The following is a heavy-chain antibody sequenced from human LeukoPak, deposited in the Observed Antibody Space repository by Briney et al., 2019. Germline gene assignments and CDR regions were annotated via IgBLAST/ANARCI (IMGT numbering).Heavy chain of an antibody. D-gene: IGHD6-13*01. Sequence: GGSLRLSCAASGFTFSRYDMHWVRQATGKGLEWVSGFGIAGGTYYPGSVKGRFTISRDDAKNSLYLQMSSLRAGDTAVYYCARGNGSSWYAPFFDYWGQGTLVTVSS. CDR2: FGIAGGT. V-gene: IGHV3-13*01. J-gene: IGHJ4*02. CDR3: ARGNGSSWYAPFFDY. CDR1: GFTFSRYD.